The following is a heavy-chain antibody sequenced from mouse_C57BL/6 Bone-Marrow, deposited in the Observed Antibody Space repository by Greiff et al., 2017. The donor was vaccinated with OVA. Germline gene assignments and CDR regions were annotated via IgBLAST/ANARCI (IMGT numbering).Heavy chain of an antibody. CDR1: GFTFSSYA. D-gene: IGHD2-5*01. Sequence: EVQVVESGGGLVKPGGSLKLSCAASGFTFSSYAMSWVRQTPEKRLEWVATISDGGSYTSYPDNVKGRFTISRDNATNHLYLQMRHLKTEDNAMYYCARGGYSNYGYWGQGTTLTVSS. V-gene: IGHV5-4*01. CDR2: ISDGGSYT. CDR3: ARGGYSNYGY. J-gene: IGHJ2*01.